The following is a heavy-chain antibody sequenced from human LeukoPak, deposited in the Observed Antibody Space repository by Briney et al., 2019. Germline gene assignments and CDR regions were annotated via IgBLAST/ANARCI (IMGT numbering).Heavy chain of an antibody. Sequence: PSETLSLTCTVSGGSISSGGYYWSWIRQHPGKGLEWIGYIYYSGSTYYNPSLKSRVTISVDTSKNQFSLKLSSVTAADTAVYYCARDSFPLGYCSGGSCRTKGGRSRWFDPWGQGTLVTVSS. D-gene: IGHD2-15*01. CDR2: IYYSGST. V-gene: IGHV4-31*03. CDR1: GGSISSGGYY. J-gene: IGHJ5*02. CDR3: ARDSFPLGYCSGGSCRTKGGRSRWFDP.